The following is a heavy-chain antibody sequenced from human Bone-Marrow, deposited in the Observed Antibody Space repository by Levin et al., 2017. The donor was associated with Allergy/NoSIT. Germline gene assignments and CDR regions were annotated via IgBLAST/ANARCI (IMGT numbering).Heavy chain of an antibody. CDR2: IIPLFGTA. V-gene: IGHV1-69*13. CDR3: VSDSGDFWSGLLPNY. D-gene: IGHD3-3*01. J-gene: IGHJ4*02. Sequence: GASVKVSCKASGATSSRYGISWVRQAPGQGLQWMGGIIPLFGTASYAQNFQGRLTITADEPTGTTYMELSSLTSDDTAVYFCVSDSGDFWSGLLPNYWGPGTLVIVSS. CDR1: GATSSRYG.